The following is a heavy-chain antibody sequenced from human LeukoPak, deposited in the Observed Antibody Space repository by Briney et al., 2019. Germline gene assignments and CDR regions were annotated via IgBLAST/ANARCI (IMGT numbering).Heavy chain of an antibody. Sequence: PGGSLRLSCAASGFTVSSNYMSWVRQAPGKGLEWVSVIYSGGSTYYADSVKGRFTISRDNSKNTLYLQMSSLRTADTAVYYCARDVGDEGNYWGQGTLVPSPQ. J-gene: IGHJ4*02. CDR2: IYSGGST. CDR3: ARDVGDEGNY. D-gene: IGHD3-16*01. V-gene: IGHV3-53*01. CDR1: GFTVSSNY.